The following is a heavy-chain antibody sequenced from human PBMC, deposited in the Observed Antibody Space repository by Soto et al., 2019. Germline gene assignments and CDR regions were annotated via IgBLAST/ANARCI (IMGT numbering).Heavy chain of an antibody. CDR3: ARGETGVDDAFDV. D-gene: IGHD7-27*01. CDR2: INPDSGGS. CDR1: GYTFSGYY. J-gene: IGHJ3*01. Sequence: QVQLVQSGAEVKKPGASVKVSCKASGYTFSGYYMHWVRQAPGQGLEWMGWINPDSGGSNSAQKFQGWVTMTRDTSPRTVYMELTRLRSHDTAVYFCARGETGVDDAFDVWGQGTMVTVS. V-gene: IGHV1-2*04.